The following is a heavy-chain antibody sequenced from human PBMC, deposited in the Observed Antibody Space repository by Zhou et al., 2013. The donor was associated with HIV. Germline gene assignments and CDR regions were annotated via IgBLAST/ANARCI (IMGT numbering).Heavy chain of an antibody. D-gene: IGHD2-2*01. CDR2: IIPIFGTA. CDR1: GGTFSSYA. J-gene: IGHJ5*02. V-gene: IGHV1-69*05. CDR3: AKTCSSTSCYRQNWFDP. Sequence: QVQLVQSGAEVKKPGSSVKVSCKASGGTFSSYAISWVRQAPGQGLEWMGGIIPIFGTANYAQKFQGRVTITTDESTSTAYMELSSLRSEDTAVYYCAKTCSSTSCYRQNWFDPWGQGTLVTVSS.